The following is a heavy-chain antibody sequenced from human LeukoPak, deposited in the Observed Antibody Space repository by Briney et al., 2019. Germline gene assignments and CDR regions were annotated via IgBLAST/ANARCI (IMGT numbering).Heavy chain of an antibody. CDR3: ARGPRRYSSGWNSRDYYYYYYYMDV. Sequence: SETLSLTCTVSGGSISSYYWSWIRQPPGKGLEWIGEINHSGSTNYNPSLKSRVTISVDTSKNQFSLKLSSVTAADTAVYYCARGPRRYSSGWNSRDYYYYYYYMDVWGKGTTVTVSS. D-gene: IGHD6-19*01. V-gene: IGHV4-34*01. J-gene: IGHJ6*03. CDR1: GGSISSYY. CDR2: INHSGST.